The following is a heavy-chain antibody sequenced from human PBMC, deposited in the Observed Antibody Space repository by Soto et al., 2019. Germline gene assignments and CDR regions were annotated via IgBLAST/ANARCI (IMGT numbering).Heavy chain of an antibody. CDR1: GFTFSNYA. CDR3: ARVPSTSYHYFDY. Sequence: GGSLRLSCAASGFTFSNYAMSWVRQAPGKGLEWVSVISGSGDNTYYADSVKGRFTISRDNSKNTLYLQMSSLRAEDTAVYYCARVPSTSYHYFDYWGQGTLVTVSS. D-gene: IGHD2-2*01. V-gene: IGHV3-23*01. J-gene: IGHJ4*02. CDR2: ISGSGDNT.